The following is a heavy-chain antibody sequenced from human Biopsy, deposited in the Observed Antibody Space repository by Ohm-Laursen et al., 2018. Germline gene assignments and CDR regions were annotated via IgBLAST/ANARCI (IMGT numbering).Heavy chain of an antibody. CDR1: GGSLSGYF. CDR3: ARGRGWGNTYFRSFDY. J-gene: IGHJ4*02. CDR2: NQNSGST. Sequence: TLSLTCAVSGGSLSGYFWSWIRQPPGKGLEWIGHNQNSGSTNYNPSLKSRVTISADTSKNQFSLKLSSMTAADTAMYYCARGRGWGNTYFRSFDYWGQGTLVTVSS. V-gene: IGHV4-59*01. D-gene: IGHD3-9*01.